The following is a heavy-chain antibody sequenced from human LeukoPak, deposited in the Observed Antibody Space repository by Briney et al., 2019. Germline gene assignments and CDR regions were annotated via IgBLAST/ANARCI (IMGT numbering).Heavy chain of an antibody. J-gene: IGHJ4*02. V-gene: IGHV1-2*02. D-gene: IGHD6-19*01. CDR2: INPNSGGT. Sequence: GASVKVSCKASRYTFTDHYIQWVRQAPGQGLEWMGWINPNSGGTNYAQKFQGRVTMTRDTSITTVYMELSGLRYDDTAVYYCARDSSGDYWGQGTLVTVSS. CDR1: RYTFTDHY. CDR3: ARDSSGDY.